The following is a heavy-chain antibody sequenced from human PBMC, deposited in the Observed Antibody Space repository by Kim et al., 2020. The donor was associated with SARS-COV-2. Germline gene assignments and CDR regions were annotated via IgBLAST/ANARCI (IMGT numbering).Heavy chain of an antibody. D-gene: IGHD3-16*01. CDR3: VRDRVMITFGGVIYLDY. CDR1: GFTFSTYT. CDR2: INNNGGAT. Sequence: GGSLRLSCSASGFTFSTYTMYWVRQTPGKGLQYVSAINNNGGATYYADSVKGRFTISRDNSKNTLYLQMSSLRAEDTAVYYCVRDRVMITFGGVIYLDYWGQGTLFTVSS. J-gene: IGHJ4*02. V-gene: IGHV3-64D*06.